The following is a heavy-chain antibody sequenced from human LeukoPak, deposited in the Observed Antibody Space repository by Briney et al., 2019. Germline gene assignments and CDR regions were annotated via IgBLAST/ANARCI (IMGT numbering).Heavy chain of an antibody. CDR3: ARDWIAARPFDY. Sequence: SETLSLTCTVSGGSISSGSYYWSWIRQPAGKGLEWIGRIYTSGSTNYNPSLKSRVTISVDTSKNQFSLKLSSVTAADTAVYYCARDWIAARPFDYWGQGTLVTVSS. D-gene: IGHD6-6*01. V-gene: IGHV4-61*02. CDR2: IYTSGST. J-gene: IGHJ4*02. CDR1: GGSISSGSYY.